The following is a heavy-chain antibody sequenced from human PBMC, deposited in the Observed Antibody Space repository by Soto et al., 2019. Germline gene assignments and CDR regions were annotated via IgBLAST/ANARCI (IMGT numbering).Heavy chain of an antibody. J-gene: IGHJ4*02. CDR1: GFSLSTSGVG. D-gene: IGHD1-20*01. CDR3: LPSRYNWSPFDY. CDR2: IYWSDDK. V-gene: IGHV2-5*04. Sequence: SGPTLVNPTQTLTLTCTFSGFSLSTSGVGVAWIRQPPGKALEWLALIYWSDDKRYSPSLKSRLAITKDTSKNQVVLTLTNVDPVDTATYCCLPSRYNWSPFDYWGQGTLVTVSS.